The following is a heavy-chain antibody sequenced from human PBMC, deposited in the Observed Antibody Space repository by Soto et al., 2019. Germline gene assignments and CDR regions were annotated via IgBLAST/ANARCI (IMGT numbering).Heavy chain of an antibody. V-gene: IGHV4-59*01. CDR1: GGSISSYY. J-gene: IGHJ4*02. D-gene: IGHD2-21*02. CDR2: IYYSGST. CDR3: ARDLYCDGDCGRLLDY. Sequence: SETLSLTCTVSGGSISSYYWSWIRQPPGKGLEWIGYIYYSGSTNYNPSLKSRVTISVDTSKNQFSLKLSSVTAADTAVYYCARDLYCDGDCGRLLDYWGQGTLVTVSS.